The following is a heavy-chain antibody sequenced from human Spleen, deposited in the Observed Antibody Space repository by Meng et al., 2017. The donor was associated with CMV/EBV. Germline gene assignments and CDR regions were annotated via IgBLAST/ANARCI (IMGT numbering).Heavy chain of an antibody. V-gene: IGHV3-23*01. Sequence: GESLKISCAASGFTFRTYAMSWVRQAPGKGLEWVSVTSASGGNTSYADSVKGRFTISRDNSKNTLYLQMNSLRADDTAVYYCAKVVERSATNYYNGMDVWGQGTTVTVSS. J-gene: IGHJ6*02. CDR3: AKVVERSATNYYNGMDV. CDR1: GFTFRTYA. CDR2: TSASGGNT.